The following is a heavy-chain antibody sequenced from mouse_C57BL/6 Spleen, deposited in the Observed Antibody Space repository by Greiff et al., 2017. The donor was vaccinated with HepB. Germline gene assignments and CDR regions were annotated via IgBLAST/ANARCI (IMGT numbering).Heavy chain of an antibody. V-gene: IGHV3-6*01. Sequence: DVKLQESGPGLVKPSQSLSLTCSVTGYSITSGYYWNWIRQFPGNKLEWMGYISYDGSNNYNPSLKNRISITRDTSKNQFFLKLNSVTTEDTATYYCARGHYYGSSPWFAYWGQGTLVTVSA. CDR2: ISYDGSN. CDR3: ARGHYYGSSPWFAY. J-gene: IGHJ3*01. CDR1: GYSITSGYY. D-gene: IGHD1-1*01.